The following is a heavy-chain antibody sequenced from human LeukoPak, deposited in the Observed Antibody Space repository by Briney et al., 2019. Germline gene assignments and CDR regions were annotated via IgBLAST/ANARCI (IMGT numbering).Heavy chain of an antibody. J-gene: IGHJ4*02. D-gene: IGHD3-9*01. V-gene: IGHV3-30*18. CDR1: GFSFSDYG. Sequence: GGSLRLSCAASGFSFSDYGMHWVRQGPGKGLEWVAVISHDGYRTFYADSAKGRFSISRDNSKNILYLQVDSLRVDDTALYYCAKEVSLASATPIDHWGQGTLVSVSS. CDR3: AKEVSLASATPIDH. CDR2: ISHDGYRT.